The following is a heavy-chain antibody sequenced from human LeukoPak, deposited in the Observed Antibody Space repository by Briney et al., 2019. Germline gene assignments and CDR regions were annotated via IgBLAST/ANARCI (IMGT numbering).Heavy chain of an antibody. CDR3: ARGAYYYED. Sequence: GGSLRLSCAASGFIFSNSNINWVRQAPGKGLEWVSSISSSSSYISYADSVKGRFTISRDNAKTSLYLQMNSLRAEDTAVYYCARGAYYYEDWGQGTLVTVSS. CDR2: ISSSSSYI. V-gene: IGHV3-21*01. CDR1: GFIFSNSN. J-gene: IGHJ4*02. D-gene: IGHD3-22*01.